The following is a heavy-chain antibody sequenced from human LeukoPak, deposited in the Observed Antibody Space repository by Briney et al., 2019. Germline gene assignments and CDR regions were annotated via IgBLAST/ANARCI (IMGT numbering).Heavy chain of an antibody. V-gene: IGHV5-51*01. D-gene: IGHD4-23*01. Sequence: GESLKISCKGSGYSFTSYWIAWVRQMPGKGLEWRGIIYAYDSDTRYSPSFQGQVTNSADKSISTAYLQWGSLKASDTAMYYCARRSHGGKDLDYWGQGTLVTVSS. CDR2: IYAYDSDT. CDR1: GYSFTSYW. J-gene: IGHJ4*02. CDR3: ARRSHGGKDLDY.